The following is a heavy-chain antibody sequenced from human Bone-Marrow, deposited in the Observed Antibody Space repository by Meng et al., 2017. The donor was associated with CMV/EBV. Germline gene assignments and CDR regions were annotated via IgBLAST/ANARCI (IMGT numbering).Heavy chain of an antibody. Sequence: GGSLRLSCAASGFTFSGSALHWVRQASGKGLEWVGRIRSKANSYATAYAASVKGRFTISRDDSKNTAYLQMNSLTTEDTAVYYCTTHDIVVVPDYWCQGTLVTVAS. J-gene: IGHJ4*02. D-gene: IGHD2-2*01. CDR1: GFTFSGSA. CDR2: IRSKANSYAT. V-gene: IGHV3-73*01. CDR3: TTHDIVVVPDY.